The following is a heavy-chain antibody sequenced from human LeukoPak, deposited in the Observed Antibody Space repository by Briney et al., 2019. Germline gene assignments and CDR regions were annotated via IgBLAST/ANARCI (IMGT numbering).Heavy chain of an antibody. CDR3: ARGHPHYYDSSGYTTKNFDY. V-gene: IGHV4-34*01. CDR2: INHSGST. J-gene: IGHJ4*02. CDR1: GGSFGGYY. D-gene: IGHD3-22*01. Sequence: PSETLSLTCAVYGGSFGGYYWSWIRQPPGKGLEWIGEINHSGSTNYNPSLKSRVTISVDTSKNQFSLKLSSVTAADTAVYYCARGHPHYYDSSGYTTKNFDYWGQGTLVTVSS.